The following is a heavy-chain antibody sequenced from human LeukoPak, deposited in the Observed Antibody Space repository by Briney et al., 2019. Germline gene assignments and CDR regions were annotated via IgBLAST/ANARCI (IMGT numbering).Heavy chain of an antibody. Sequence: GGSLRLSCAASGFTFSTYAMHWVRQAPGKGLEWVAVISYDGSSKYYADSEKGRFTISRDNSKNTLYLQMNSLRAEDTAVYCCATPSGGYWGQGTLVIVSS. CDR3: ATPSGGY. CDR2: ISYDGSSK. CDR1: GFTFSTYA. J-gene: IGHJ4*02. D-gene: IGHD6-25*01. V-gene: IGHV3-30*04.